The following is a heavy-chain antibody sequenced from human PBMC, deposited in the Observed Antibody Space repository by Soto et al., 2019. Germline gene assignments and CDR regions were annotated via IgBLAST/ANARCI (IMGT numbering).Heavy chain of an antibody. Sequence: PSETHSLTCPFSGGSSSSSSYYWGWIRQPPGKGLEWIGSIYYSGSTYYNPSLKSRVTISVDTSKNQFSLKLSSVTAADTAVYYCASPKIAFYNWFDPWGQGTLVTVSS. CDR3: ASPKIAFYNWFDP. J-gene: IGHJ5*02. V-gene: IGHV4-39*01. CDR1: GGSSSSSSYY. D-gene: IGHD3-3*02. CDR2: IYYSGST.